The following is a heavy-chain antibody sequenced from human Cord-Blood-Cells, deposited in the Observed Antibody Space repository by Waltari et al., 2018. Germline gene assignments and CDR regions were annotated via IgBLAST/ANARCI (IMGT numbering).Heavy chain of an antibody. CDR3: ARSYPDNYDILTGYYFDY. D-gene: IGHD3-9*01. CDR2: INQSGST. J-gene: IGHJ4*02. Sequence: QVQLQQWGAGLLKPSETLSLTCAVYGGSFSGYYWSWILQPPGKGLEWIGEINQSGSTNYNPSLKSRVTISVDTSKNQFSLKLSSVTAADTAVYYCARSYPDNYDILTGYYFDYWGQGTLVTVSS. V-gene: IGHV4-34*01. CDR1: GGSFSGYY.